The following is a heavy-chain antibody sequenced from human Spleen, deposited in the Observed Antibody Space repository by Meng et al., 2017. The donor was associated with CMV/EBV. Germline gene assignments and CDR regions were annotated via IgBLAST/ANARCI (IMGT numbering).Heavy chain of an antibody. CDR2: IRWNSGSI. CDR3: AKWKTAAAGPGIDY. V-gene: IGHV3-9*03. CDR1: GFTFEDYA. D-gene: IGHD6-13*01. Sequence: GGSLRLSCAASGFTFEDYAMHWVRQAPGKGLEWVSGIRWNSGSIGYADSVKGRFTISRDNAKNSLYLQMNSLRAEDMALYYCAKWKTAAAGPGIDYWGQGTLVTVSS. J-gene: IGHJ4*02.